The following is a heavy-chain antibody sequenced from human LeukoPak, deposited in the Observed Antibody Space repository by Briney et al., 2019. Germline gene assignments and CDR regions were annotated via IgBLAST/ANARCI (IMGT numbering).Heavy chain of an antibody. Sequence: PSETLSLTCTVSGGSISSYYWSWIRQPPGRGLEWIGYIYYSGYTNYNPSLKSRVTISVDTSKNQFSLKLSSVTAADTAVYYCARDIVGATVDYWGQGTLVTVSS. J-gene: IGHJ4*02. CDR3: ARDIVGATVDY. D-gene: IGHD1-26*01. CDR2: IYYSGYT. CDR1: GGSISSYY. V-gene: IGHV4-59*12.